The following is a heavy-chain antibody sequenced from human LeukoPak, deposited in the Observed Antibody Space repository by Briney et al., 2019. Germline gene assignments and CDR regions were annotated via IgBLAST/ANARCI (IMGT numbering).Heavy chain of an antibody. Sequence: GGSLRLSCAASGFTVSSNYMSWVRQAPGKGLEWVSVIYSGGSTYYADSVKGRFTISRDNSKNTLYLQMNSLRAEDTAVYYCARLAAAAETFDYWGQGTLVTVSS. J-gene: IGHJ4*02. CDR2: IYSGGST. V-gene: IGHV3-66*01. CDR3: ARLAAAAETFDY. CDR1: GFTVSSNY. D-gene: IGHD6-13*01.